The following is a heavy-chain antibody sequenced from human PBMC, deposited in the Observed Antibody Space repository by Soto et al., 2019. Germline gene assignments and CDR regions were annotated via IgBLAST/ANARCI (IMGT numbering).Heavy chain of an antibody. Sequence: EVQLVESGGALVKPGGSLRLSCAASGFTFSSYSMTWVRQAPGKGLEWVSSINSRSSSIYYADSVKGRFTISRDNAKNSLYLQMNSLRAEDTAVYYCARNPSGDYWGQGTLVTVSS. V-gene: IGHV3-21*01. CDR1: GFTFSSYS. CDR3: ARNPSGDY. D-gene: IGHD3-10*01. CDR2: INSRSSSI. J-gene: IGHJ4*02.